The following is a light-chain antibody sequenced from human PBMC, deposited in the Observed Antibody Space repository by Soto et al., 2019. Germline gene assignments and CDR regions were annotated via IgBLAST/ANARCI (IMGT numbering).Light chain of an antibody. CDR1: QSVSNN. J-gene: IGKJ1*01. CDR3: QQYNIWPPWT. V-gene: IGKV3-15*01. CDR2: DPS. Sequence: ILVTQSPATLSVSPGERATLSCRASQSVSNNLAWYQQKPGQAPRLLIYDPSTRATGIPARFSGSGSGTEFTLTISGLQSEDFAVYYCQQYNIWPPWTFGQGTKVEVK.